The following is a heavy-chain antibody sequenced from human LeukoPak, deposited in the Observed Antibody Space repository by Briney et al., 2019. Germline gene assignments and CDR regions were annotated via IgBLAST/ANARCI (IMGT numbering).Heavy chain of an antibody. CDR3: ERXGXXXXXYXXXXMDV. CDR2: INPNSGDT. J-gene: IGHJ6*03. Sequence: XMXXVRQAPGQGXXXXGWINPNSGDTKYAQKFQGRVTMTRDRSISTXYMELNRLRSDDTAVYYCERXGXXXXXYXXXXMDVWGXGXTVTVSS. V-gene: IGHV1-2*02. CDR1: X.